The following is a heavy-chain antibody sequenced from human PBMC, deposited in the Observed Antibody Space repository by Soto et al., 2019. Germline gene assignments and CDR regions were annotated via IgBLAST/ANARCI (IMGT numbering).Heavy chain of an antibody. D-gene: IGHD6-13*01. J-gene: IGHJ4*02. CDR1: GYTFTRYA. V-gene: IGHV1-3*01. Sequence: ASVKVSCKASGYTFTRYAMHWVRRAPGQRLEWMGWINAGNGNTKYSQKFQGRVTITRDTSASTAYMELSSLRSEDTAVYYCARDNLFGGGGSSWYDYWGQGTLVTVSS. CDR3: ARDNLFGGGGSSWYDY. CDR2: INAGNGNT.